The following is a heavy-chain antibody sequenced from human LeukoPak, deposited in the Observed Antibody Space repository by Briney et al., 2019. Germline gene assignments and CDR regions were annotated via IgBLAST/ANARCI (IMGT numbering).Heavy chain of an antibody. CDR2: ISGSGGST. Sequence: GGSLRLSCAASGFTFSDYWMHWVRQDPGKGLVWVSAISGSGGSTYYADSVKGRFTISRDNSKNTLYLQMNSLRAEDTAVYYCAKDIPGTSRAFDIWGQGTMVTVSS. V-gene: IGHV3-23*01. J-gene: IGHJ3*02. CDR1: GFTFSDYW. D-gene: IGHD2-2*01. CDR3: AKDIPGTSRAFDI.